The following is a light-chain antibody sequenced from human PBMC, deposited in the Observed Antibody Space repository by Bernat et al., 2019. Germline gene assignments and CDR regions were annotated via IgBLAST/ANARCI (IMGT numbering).Light chain of an antibody. CDR2: EVS. Sequence: QSALTQPPSASGSPGQSVTISCAGTSSDVGGDYYVSWYQRHPGKAPKLMIYEVSKRPSGVPNRFSGSKSGNTASLTVSGLQPEDEADYSCTSYTTSNTWVFGGGTKLTVL. CDR1: SSDVGGDYY. CDR3: TSYTTSNTWV. J-gene: IGLJ3*02. V-gene: IGLV2-8*01.